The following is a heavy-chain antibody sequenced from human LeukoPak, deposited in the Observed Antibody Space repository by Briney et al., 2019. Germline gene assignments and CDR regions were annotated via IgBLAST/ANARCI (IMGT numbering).Heavy chain of an antibody. D-gene: IGHD1-1*01. CDR1: RFTFSIYA. CDR3: ASFGTSNGY. J-gene: IGHJ4*02. V-gene: IGHV3-64*01. Sequence: GGSLRLSCAASRFTFSIYAMHWVSQAPGKGLEYGSAISSNWGSTYYANSVKGRFTISRDNSKNTLYLQMHSQSAEDMAVYYCASFGTSNGYWGQGTLVTVSS. CDR2: ISSNWGST.